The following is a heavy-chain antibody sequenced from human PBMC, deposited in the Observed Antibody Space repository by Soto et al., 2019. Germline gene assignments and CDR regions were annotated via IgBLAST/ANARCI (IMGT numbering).Heavy chain of an antibody. CDR1: GFIVSRNY. J-gene: IGHJ4*02. V-gene: IGHV3-53*01. CDR3: ARGSPQDTAMVPYRSLFFEY. Sequence: EVQLVESGGGLIQPGGSLRLSCAVSGFIVSRNYMSWVRQAPGKGLEWVSIVYSDGSTYYADSVKGRFTISRDNSKNTLYLQRNSLRDEDTAVYYCARGSPQDTAMVPYRSLFFEYWGQGTLVTVSS. D-gene: IGHD5-18*01. CDR2: VYSDGST.